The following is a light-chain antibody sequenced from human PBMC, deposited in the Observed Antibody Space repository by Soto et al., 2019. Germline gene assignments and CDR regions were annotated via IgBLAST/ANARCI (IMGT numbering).Light chain of an antibody. V-gene: IGLV1-44*01. Sequence: QSVLTQPPSASGTPGQRVTVSCSGSSSNIASNTVNWYQQLPGTAPKLLIYSNDQRPSGVPDRFSASKSGTSASLAISGLQSEDEADYYCASWDDSLNGHVFGTGTKVIVL. J-gene: IGLJ1*01. CDR3: ASWDDSLNGHV. CDR1: SSNIASNT. CDR2: SND.